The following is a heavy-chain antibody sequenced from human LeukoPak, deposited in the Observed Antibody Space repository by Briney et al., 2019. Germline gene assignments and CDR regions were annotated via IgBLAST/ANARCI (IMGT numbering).Heavy chain of an antibody. CDR2: ISSDGSTI. J-gene: IGHJ3*02. CDR1: GFTFTSYE. D-gene: IGHD3-16*01. CDR3: AREGGRDDAFDI. V-gene: IGHV3-48*03. Sequence: GGSLRLSCAASGFTFTSYEMNWVRQAPGKGLEWVSYISSDGSTIFYVDSVKGRFTISRDNAKDSLYLQMNSLRAEDTAVYYCAREGGRDDAFDIWGQGTTVTVSS.